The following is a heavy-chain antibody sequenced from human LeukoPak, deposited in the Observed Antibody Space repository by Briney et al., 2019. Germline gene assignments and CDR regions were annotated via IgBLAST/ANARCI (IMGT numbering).Heavy chain of an antibody. Sequence: ASVKVSCKASGGTFSSYAISWVRQAPGQGLEWMGGIIPIFGTANYAQKFQGRVTITADESTSTAYMELSSLRSEDTAVYYCARDLDSISRGDYYYGMDVWGKGTTVTVSS. CDR3: ARDLDSISRGDYYYGMDV. V-gene: IGHV1-69*01. J-gene: IGHJ6*04. CDR1: GGTFSSYA. D-gene: IGHD6-13*01. CDR2: IIPIFGTA.